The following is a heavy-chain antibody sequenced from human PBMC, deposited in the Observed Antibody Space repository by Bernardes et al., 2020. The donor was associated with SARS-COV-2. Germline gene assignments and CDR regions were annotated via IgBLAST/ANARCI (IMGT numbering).Heavy chain of an antibody. CDR2: IWYDGSNK. V-gene: IGHV3-33*01. CDR1: GFNFRAYG. J-gene: IGHJ4*02. D-gene: IGHD1-26*01. Sequence: GGSLRLSCAAPGFNFRAYGMHWVRQAPGKGLEWVAAIWYDGSNKYYADSVKGRFTISRDNSENMLYLQMNSLRAEDTAVYYCARDPQVGAIWAFDYWGQGTLVTVSS. CDR3: ARDPQVGAIWAFDY.